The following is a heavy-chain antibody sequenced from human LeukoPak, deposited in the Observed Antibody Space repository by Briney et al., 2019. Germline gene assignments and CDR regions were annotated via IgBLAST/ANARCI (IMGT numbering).Heavy chain of an antibody. CDR2: IYCSGST. CDR3: ARGLGTVTFFDY. V-gene: IGHV4-59*01. D-gene: IGHD4-17*01. J-gene: IGHJ4*02. CDR1: GGSISSYY. Sequence: SETLSLTCTVSGGSISSYYWSWIRQPPGKGLEWIGYIYCSGSTNYNPSLKSRVTISVDTSKSQFSLKLSSVTAADTAVYYCARGLGTVTFFDYWGQGTLVTVSS.